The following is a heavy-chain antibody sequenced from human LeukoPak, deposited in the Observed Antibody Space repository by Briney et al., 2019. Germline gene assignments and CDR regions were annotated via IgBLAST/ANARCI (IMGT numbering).Heavy chain of an antibody. V-gene: IGHV3-21*01. CDR1: GFAFSSYS. D-gene: IGHD1-26*01. J-gene: IGHJ4*02. CDR3: ARAELVGASFDY. CDR2: ISSSSYI. Sequence: GGSLRLSCAASGFAFSSYSMNWVRQAPGKGLEWVSSISSSSYIYYADSVKGRFTISRDNAKNSLYLQMNSLRAEDTAVYYCARAELVGASFDYWGQGTLVTVSS.